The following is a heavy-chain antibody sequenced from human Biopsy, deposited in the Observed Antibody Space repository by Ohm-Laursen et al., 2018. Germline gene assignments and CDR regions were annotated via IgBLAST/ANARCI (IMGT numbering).Heavy chain of an antibody. V-gene: IGHV4-39*01. CDR3: ARDYDTSGYYYVS. D-gene: IGHD3-22*01. Sequence: SETLSLTWTVSGGSISNNNYYWGWIRQPPGKGLEWIGSIFYRGGTHYKPSLKSRVNISVDTSKNQFSLKLNSVTAADTAVYYCARDYDTSGYYYVSWGQGILVTVSS. CDR1: GGSISNNNYY. CDR2: IFYRGGT. J-gene: IGHJ5*02.